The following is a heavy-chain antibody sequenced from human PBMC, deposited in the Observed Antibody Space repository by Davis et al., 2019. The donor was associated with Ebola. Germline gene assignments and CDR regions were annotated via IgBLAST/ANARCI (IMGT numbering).Heavy chain of an antibody. V-gene: IGHV4-59*08. CDR3: ARQGLGLVGATEFDY. J-gene: IGHJ4*02. D-gene: IGHD1-26*01. CDR1: GGSISSYY. Sequence: SETLSLTCTVSGGSISSYYWSWIRQPPGKGLEWIGYIYYSGSTNYNPSLKSRVTISVDTSKNQVSLNLSSVTAADTAVYYCARQGLGLVGATEFDYWGQGTLLTVSS. CDR2: IYYSGST.